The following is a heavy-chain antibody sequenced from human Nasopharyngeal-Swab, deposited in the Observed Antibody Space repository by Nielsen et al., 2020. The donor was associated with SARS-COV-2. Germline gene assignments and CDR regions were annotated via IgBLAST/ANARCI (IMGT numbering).Heavy chain of an antibody. Sequence: GESLKISCAASGFTFSRYGMHWVRQAPGKGLEWVAFISFAGTDKYYADSVKGRLPISRDNSKNTLSLQMNNLKFEDTAVYYCAKDEDSSPSQRGYWGQGTLVTVSS. CDR1: GFTFSRYG. CDR3: AKDEDSSPSQRGY. CDR2: ISFAGTDK. D-gene: IGHD6-6*01. V-gene: IGHV3-30*18. J-gene: IGHJ4*02.